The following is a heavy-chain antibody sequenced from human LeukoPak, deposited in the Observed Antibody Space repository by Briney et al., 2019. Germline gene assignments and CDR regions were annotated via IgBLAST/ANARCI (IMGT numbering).Heavy chain of an antibody. Sequence: SETLSLTCTVSGGSINSHYWSWIRQPPGKGLEWIGYIYYSGSTNYNPSLKSRVTISVDTSKNQFSLKLSSVTAADTAVYYCARDSSSSPGYYYYYMDVWGKGTTVTVSS. CDR2: IYYSGST. CDR1: GGSINSHY. J-gene: IGHJ6*03. CDR3: ARDSSSSPGYYYYYMDV. D-gene: IGHD6-6*01. V-gene: IGHV4-59*11.